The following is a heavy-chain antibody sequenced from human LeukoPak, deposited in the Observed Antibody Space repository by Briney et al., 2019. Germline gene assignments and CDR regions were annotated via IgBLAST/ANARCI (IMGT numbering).Heavy chain of an antibody. CDR1: GGSFSGYY. CDR2: INHSGST. J-gene: IGHJ3*02. Sequence: SETLSLTCAVYGGSFSGYYWSWIRQPPGKGLEWIGEINHSGSTNYNPPLKSRVTISVDTSKNQFSLKLSSVTAADTAVYYCARARGWPRGRAFDIWGQGTMVTVSS. D-gene: IGHD5-12*01. CDR3: ARARGWPRGRAFDI. V-gene: IGHV4-34*01.